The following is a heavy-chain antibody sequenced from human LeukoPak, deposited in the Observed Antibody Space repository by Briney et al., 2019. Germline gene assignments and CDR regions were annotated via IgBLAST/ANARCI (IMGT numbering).Heavy chain of an antibody. CDR2: INTKTGKQ. Sequence: GASVTVSYKASVYTFSSYAMHWVRQAPGQGLEWMGWINTKTGKQQYAPSFTGRFFLSLDTSVSTAYLQISSLKAEETAVHYCVRDWYTSDWYGSQPGYWGQGTLVTGSS. J-gene: IGHJ4*02. V-gene: IGHV7-4-1*02. CDR1: VYTFSSYA. CDR3: VRDWYTSDWYGSQPGY. D-gene: IGHD6-19*01.